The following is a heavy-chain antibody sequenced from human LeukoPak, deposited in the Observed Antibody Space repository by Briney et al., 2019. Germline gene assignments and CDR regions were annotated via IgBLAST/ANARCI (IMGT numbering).Heavy chain of an antibody. CDR1: QITFSDYY. Sequence: GGSLRLSCSASQITFSDYYMSWIRQAPGKGLERLSYIDKTGNTRDYADSLRGRFTISRDNAKNSLYLQMNNLRAEDTAIYYCARDLGRYFDLWGRGTLVTVSS. CDR3: ARDLGRYFDL. V-gene: IGHV3-11*04. J-gene: IGHJ2*01. CDR2: IDKTGNTR.